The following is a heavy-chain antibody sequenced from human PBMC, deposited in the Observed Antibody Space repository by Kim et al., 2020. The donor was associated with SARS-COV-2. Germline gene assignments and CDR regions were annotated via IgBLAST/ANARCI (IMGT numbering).Heavy chain of an antibody. CDR2: ISGSGGST. V-gene: IGHV3-23*01. D-gene: IGHD2-2*01. J-gene: IGHJ3*02. CDR1: GFTFSSYA. Sequence: GGSLRLSCAASGFTFSSYAMSWVRQAPGKGLEWVSAISGSGGSTYYADSVKGRFTISRDNSKNTLYLQMNSLRAEDTAVYYCAKSLYCSSTSCYQPGAFDIWGQGTMVTVSS. CDR3: AKSLYCSSTSCYQPGAFDI.